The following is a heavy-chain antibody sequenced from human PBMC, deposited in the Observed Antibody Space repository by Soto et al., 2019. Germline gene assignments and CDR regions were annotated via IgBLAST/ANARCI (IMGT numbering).Heavy chain of an antibody. V-gene: IGHV4-4*02. CDR1: GGSIRSSNW. D-gene: IGHD1-26*01. J-gene: IGHJ4*02. CDR3: ARNMWSDSAFSIHFDY. Sequence: QVQLQESGPGLVKPSGTLSLNCAVSGGSIRSSNWWSWVRQPPGKGLEWIGEIYHGGSTNYKPSLTSRVTISQDKSKNQFSLKLSSVTAADTAVYYCARNMWSDSAFSIHFDYWGQGTLVIVSS. CDR2: IYHGGST.